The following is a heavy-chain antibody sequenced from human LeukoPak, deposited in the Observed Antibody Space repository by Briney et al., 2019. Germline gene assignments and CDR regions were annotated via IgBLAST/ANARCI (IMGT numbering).Heavy chain of an antibody. V-gene: IGHV1-2*06. Sequence: ASVKVYCKASGYTFTGYYMHWVRQAPGQGLEWMGRINPNSGGTNYAQKFQGRVTMTRDTSISTAYMELSRLRSDDTAVYYCARDSRIVVVPAAMGGYWGQGTLVTVSS. J-gene: IGHJ4*02. CDR1: GYTFTGYY. CDR2: INPNSGGT. D-gene: IGHD2-2*01. CDR3: ARDSRIVVVPAAMGGY.